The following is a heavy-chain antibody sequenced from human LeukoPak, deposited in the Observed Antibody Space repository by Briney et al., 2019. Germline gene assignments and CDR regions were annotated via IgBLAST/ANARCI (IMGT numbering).Heavy chain of an antibody. CDR2: IYYSGST. Sequence: SETLSLTCTVSGGSISSSSYYWGWIRLPPGKGLEWIGSIYYSGSTYYNPSLKSRVTISVDTSKNQFSLKLSSVTAADTAVYYCARLRLARGYYFDYWGQGTLVTVSS. CDR1: GGSISSSSYY. D-gene: IGHD6-25*01. CDR3: ARLRLARGYYFDY. V-gene: IGHV4-39*01. J-gene: IGHJ4*02.